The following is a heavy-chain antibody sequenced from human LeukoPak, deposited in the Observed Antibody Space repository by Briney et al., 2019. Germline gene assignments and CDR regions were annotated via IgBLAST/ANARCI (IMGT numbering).Heavy chain of an antibody. CDR3: AKQAMIVVVIYFDY. CDR1: GFTFSNAW. V-gene: IGHV3-15*01. D-gene: IGHD3-22*01. Sequence: GGSLRLSCAASGFTFSNAWMSWVRQAPGKGLEWVGRIKSKTDGGTTDYAAPVKGRFTISRDDSKNTLYLQMNSLKTEDTAVYYCAKQAMIVVVIYFDYWGQGTLVTVSS. CDR2: IKSKTDGGTT. J-gene: IGHJ4*02.